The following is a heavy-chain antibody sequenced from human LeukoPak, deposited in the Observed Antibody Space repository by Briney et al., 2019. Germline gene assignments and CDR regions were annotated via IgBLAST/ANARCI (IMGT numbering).Heavy chain of an antibody. CDR1: GFTFSSYA. D-gene: IGHD2-2*01. J-gene: IGHJ6*02. CDR3: ARDVGYCSSTSCEYYYGMDV. V-gene: IGHV3-64*01. Sequence: PGGSLRLSCAASGFTFSSYAMHLVRQAPGKGLEYVSAISSNGGSTYYANSVEGRFTISRDNSKNTLYLQMGSLRAEDMAVYYCARDVGYCSSTSCEYYYGMDVWGQGTTVTVSS. CDR2: ISSNGGST.